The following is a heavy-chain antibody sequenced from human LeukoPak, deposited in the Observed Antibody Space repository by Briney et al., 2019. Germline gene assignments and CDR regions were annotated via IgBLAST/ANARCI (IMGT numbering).Heavy chain of an antibody. CDR2: ISYDGSNK. V-gene: IGHV3-30*18. Sequence: GGSLRLSCAASGFTFSSYGMHWVRQAPGKGLEWVAAISYDGSNKYYADSVKGRFTISRDNSKNTLYLQMNSLRAEDTAVYYCAKDGMVRGEPDIWGQGTMVTVSS. D-gene: IGHD3-10*01. CDR1: GFTFSSYG. J-gene: IGHJ3*02. CDR3: AKDGMVRGEPDI.